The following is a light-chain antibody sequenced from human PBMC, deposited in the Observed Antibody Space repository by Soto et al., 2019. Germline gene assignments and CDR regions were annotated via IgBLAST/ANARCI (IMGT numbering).Light chain of an antibody. Sequence: DIVMTQSPDSLSVSLGERATIKCKSSQSVLYSSDNKNYLTWYQLKPGQPPKLLISWASTRESGVPDRFSGSGSGTDFTLTISSLQAEDVAVYYCHQYYSVPLTFGGGTKVEIK. CDR3: HQYYSVPLT. V-gene: IGKV4-1*01. J-gene: IGKJ4*01. CDR1: QSVLYSSDNKNY. CDR2: WAS.